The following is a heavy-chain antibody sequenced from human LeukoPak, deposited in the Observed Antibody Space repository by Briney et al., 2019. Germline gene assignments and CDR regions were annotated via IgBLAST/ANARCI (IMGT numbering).Heavy chain of an antibody. CDR1: GGSISSYS. D-gene: IGHD7-27*01. Sequence: SETLSLTCTVSGGSISSYSWSWIRQPPGKGLEWIGYIYYSGSTNYSPSLKSRVTISADTSQNQFSLKLSSVTAADTAVYYCASRKLGNDYWGQGTLVTVSS. CDR2: IYYSGST. V-gene: IGHV4-59*01. CDR3: ASRKLGNDY. J-gene: IGHJ4*02.